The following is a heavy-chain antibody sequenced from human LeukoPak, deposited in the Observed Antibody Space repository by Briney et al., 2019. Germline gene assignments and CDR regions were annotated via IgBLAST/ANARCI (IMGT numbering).Heavy chain of an antibody. J-gene: IGHJ4*02. CDR1: GFSFSNYW. D-gene: IGHD4-11*01. Sequence: EGSLRLSCAASGFSFSNYWMTWVRQAPGKGLEWVANIKQDGSDKYYVDSVEGRFTISRDNAKNTLYLQMNSLRAEDTAVYYCARGLTTVTVKDYFDYWGQGTLVTVSS. CDR3: ARGLTTVTVKDYFDY. V-gene: IGHV3-7*01. CDR2: IKQDGSDK.